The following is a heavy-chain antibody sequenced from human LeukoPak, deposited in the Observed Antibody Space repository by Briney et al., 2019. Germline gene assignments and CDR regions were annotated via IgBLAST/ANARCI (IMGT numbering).Heavy chain of an antibody. CDR3: ARAYYYASSAFDI. Sequence: SETLSLTRTVSGGSISNYYWSWIRQPAGKGLEWIGRIYISGSTNYNPSLKSRVTMSVDTSKNQFSLKLSSVTAADTAVYYCARAYYYASSAFDIWGQGTMVTVSS. V-gene: IGHV4-4*07. CDR1: GGSISNYY. D-gene: IGHD3-22*01. CDR2: IYISGST. J-gene: IGHJ3*02.